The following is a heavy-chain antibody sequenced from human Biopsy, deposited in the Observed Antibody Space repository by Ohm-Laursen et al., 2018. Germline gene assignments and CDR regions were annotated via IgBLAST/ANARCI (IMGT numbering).Heavy chain of an antibody. CDR1: EGTFSNYG. V-gene: IGHV1-69*06. J-gene: IGHJ1*01. CDR2: NIPILGTG. Sequence: SSVKVSCKAPEGTFSNYGVNWVRQAPGQGLEWLGGNIPILGTGNYAQKFQDRVTVAADTSTSTATMELRSLRSDDTAVYYCATKLTGYFHHWGQGTLVIVAS. CDR3: ATKLTGYFHH. D-gene: IGHD3-9*01.